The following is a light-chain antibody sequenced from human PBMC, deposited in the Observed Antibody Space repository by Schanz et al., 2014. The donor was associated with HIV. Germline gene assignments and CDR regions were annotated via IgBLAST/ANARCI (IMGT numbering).Light chain of an antibody. CDR3: LQNHIYPWT. CDR1: QSISNW. V-gene: IGKV1-5*03. J-gene: IGKJ1*01. Sequence: IQMTQSPSTLSASVGDRVTISCRASQSISNWLAWYQQKPGKAPKLLIYKASSLQSGVPSRFSGSGSGTDFTLTISSLQPDDFATYYCLQNHIYPWTLGQGTKVEVK. CDR2: KAS.